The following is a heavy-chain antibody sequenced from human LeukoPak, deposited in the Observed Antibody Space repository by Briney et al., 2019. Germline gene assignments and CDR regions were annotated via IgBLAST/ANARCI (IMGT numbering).Heavy chain of an antibody. V-gene: IGHV4-39*07. J-gene: IGHJ4*02. Sequence: PSETLSLTCTVSGGSIRSSSYYWGWIRQPPGKGLDWIGSMYYSGSTNYNPSLKSRVTISVDTSKNQFSLKLSSVTAADTAVYYCARGRRGAARPFFDYWGQGTLVTVSS. D-gene: IGHD6-6*01. CDR3: ARGRRGAARPFFDY. CDR1: GGSIRSSSYY. CDR2: MYYSGST.